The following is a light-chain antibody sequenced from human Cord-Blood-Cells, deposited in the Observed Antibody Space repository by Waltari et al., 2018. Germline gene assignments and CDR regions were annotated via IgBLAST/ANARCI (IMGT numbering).Light chain of an antibody. CDR1: SSDVGGYTY. V-gene: IGLV2-11*01. CDR2: DDS. J-gene: IGLJ2*01. CDR3: CSYAGSYTFYVV. Sequence: QSALTQPRPVSGSPGQSVTISCTGTSSDVGGYTYVSWYQQHPGKAPKLMSYDDSKRPSGVPDRFSGSKSGNTASLTISGLQAEDEADYYCCSYAGSYTFYVVFGGGTKLTVL.